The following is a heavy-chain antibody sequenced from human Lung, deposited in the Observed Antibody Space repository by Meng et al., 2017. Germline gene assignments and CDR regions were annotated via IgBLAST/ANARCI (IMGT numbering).Heavy chain of an antibody. CDR3: ARVQISSSWNGAFDY. V-gene: IGHV1-18*01. J-gene: IGHJ4*02. CDR1: GYTFTSYG. D-gene: IGHD6-13*01. Sequence: ASVKVSCKASGYTFTSYGISWVRQAPGQGLEWMGWISAYNGNTNYAQKLQGRVTMTTDTSTSTAYMELRSLRSEDTAVYYCARVQISSSWNGAFDYWGQGTLVTVSS. CDR2: ISAYNGNT.